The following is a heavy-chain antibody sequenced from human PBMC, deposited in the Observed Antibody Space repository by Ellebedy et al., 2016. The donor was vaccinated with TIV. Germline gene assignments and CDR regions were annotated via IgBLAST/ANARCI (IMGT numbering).Heavy chain of an antibody. V-gene: IGHV4-34*01. CDR2: INHSGST. Sequence: SETLSLXXAVYGGSFSGYYWSWIRQPPGKGLEWIGEINHSGSTNYNPSLKSRVTISVDTSKNQFSLKLSSVTAADTAVYYCAGGRGRSGSGYVYYYYGMDVWGQGTTVTVSS. CDR3: AGGRGRSGSGYVYYYYGMDV. CDR1: GGSFSGYY. J-gene: IGHJ6*02. D-gene: IGHD3-22*01.